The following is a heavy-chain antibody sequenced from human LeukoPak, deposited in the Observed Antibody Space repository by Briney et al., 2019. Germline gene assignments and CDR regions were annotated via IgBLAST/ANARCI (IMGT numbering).Heavy chain of an antibody. CDR2: INHSGST. J-gene: IGHJ4*02. CDR3: ARKSSGWPFDY. CDR1: GVSFSGYY. V-gene: IGHV4-34*01. D-gene: IGHD6-19*01. Sequence: SETLSLTCAVYGVSFSGYYWSWIRQPPGKGLEWIGEINHSGSTNYNPSLKSRVTISVDTSKNQFSLKLSSVTAADTAVYYCARKSSGWPFDYWGQGTLVTVSS.